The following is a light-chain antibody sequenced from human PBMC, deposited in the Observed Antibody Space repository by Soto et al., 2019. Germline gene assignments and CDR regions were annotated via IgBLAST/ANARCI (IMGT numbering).Light chain of an antibody. Sequence: EIVMTQSPATLSVSPGGRATLSCRASQSVSSNLAWYQQKPGQAPRLLIYGASTRATGFPARFSGSGPGTEFTLTIRSLQSEDFAVYSCQQYKNWPLTFGGGTKVDIK. CDR3: QQYKNWPLT. V-gene: IGKV3-15*01. J-gene: IGKJ4*01. CDR2: GAS. CDR1: QSVSSN.